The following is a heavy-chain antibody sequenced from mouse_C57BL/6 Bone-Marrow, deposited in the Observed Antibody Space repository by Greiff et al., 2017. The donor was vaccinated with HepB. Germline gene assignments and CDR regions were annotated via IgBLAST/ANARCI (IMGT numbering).Heavy chain of an antibody. CDR2: IYPGDGDT. J-gene: IGHJ1*03. D-gene: IGHD2-14*01. CDR1: GYAFSSSW. Sequence: QVQLQQSGPELVKPGASVKISCKASGYAFSSSWMNWVKQRPGKGLEWIGRIYPGDGDTNYNGKFKGKATLTADKSSSTAYMPLSSLTSEDSAVYFCARRGDYRDFDVWGTGTTVTVSS. CDR3: ARRGDYRDFDV. V-gene: IGHV1-82*01.